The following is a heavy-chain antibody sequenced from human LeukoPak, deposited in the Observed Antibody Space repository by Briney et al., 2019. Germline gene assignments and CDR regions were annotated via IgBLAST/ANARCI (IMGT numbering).Heavy chain of an antibody. V-gene: IGHV5-51*01. CDR1: GYSFNTFW. Sequence: GESLKISCKGYGYSFNTFWIGWVRQMPGKGLEWMGIIFPGDSDTRYSPSFQGQVTISADKSISTAYLQWSSLKASDTAMYFCAGGESPSRGVMSYYYYYYMDVWGKGTTVTISS. CDR3: AGGESPSRGVMSYYYYYYMDV. D-gene: IGHD3-10*01. J-gene: IGHJ6*03. CDR2: IFPGDSDT.